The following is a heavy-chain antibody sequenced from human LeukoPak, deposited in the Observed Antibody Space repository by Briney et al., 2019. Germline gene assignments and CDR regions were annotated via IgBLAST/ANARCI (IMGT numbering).Heavy chain of an antibody. CDR2: INHSGST. J-gene: IGHJ5*02. CDR1: GGSFSGYY. Sequence: SETLSLTCAVYGGSFSGYYWSWIRQPPGKGLEWIGEINHSGSTNYNPSLKSRVTISVDTSKNQFSLKLSSMTAADTAVYYCARGRIVVVVAATPNWFDPWGQGTLVTVSS. V-gene: IGHV4-34*01. CDR3: ARGRIVVVVAATPNWFDP. D-gene: IGHD2-15*01.